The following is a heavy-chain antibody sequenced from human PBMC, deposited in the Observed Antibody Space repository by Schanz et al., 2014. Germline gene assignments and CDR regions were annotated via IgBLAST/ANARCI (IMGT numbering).Heavy chain of an antibody. CDR3: ARDGVDAAAGGNY. CDR2: INPSGGGT. D-gene: IGHD6-13*01. V-gene: IGHV1-46*03. J-gene: IGHJ4*02. Sequence: QVQLVQSGAEVKKPGASVKVSCKASGYTFTSDSMHWVRQAPGQGLEWMGIINPSGGGTSYALRFQDRVTVTSDTSRSTVYMELSGLRSEDTAVYYCARDGVDAAAGGNYWGQGTLVTVSS. CDR1: GYTFTSDS.